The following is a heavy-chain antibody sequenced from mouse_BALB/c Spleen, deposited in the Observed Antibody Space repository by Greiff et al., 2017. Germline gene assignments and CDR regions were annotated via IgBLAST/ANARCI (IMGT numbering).Heavy chain of an antibody. CDR2: SRNKANDNTT. CDR3: AREDSSSYYAMDY. J-gene: IGHJ4*01. CDR1: GFTFSDFY. D-gene: IGHD3-2*01. Sequence: DVMLVESGGGLVQPGGSLRLSCATSGFTFSDFYMEWVRQPPGKRLEWIAASRNKANDNTTEYSASVKGRFIVSRDTSQSILYLQMKALRAEDTAIYYCAREDSSSYYAMDYWGQGTSVTVSS. V-gene: IGHV7-1*02.